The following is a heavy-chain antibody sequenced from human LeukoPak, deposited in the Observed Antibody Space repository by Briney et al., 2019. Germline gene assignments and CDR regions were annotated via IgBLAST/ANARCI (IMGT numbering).Heavy chain of an antibody. J-gene: IGHJ6*02. D-gene: IGHD3-3*01. CDR3: ATSPTYYDSTTPYYYYGMDV. CDR1: GYTLTELS. CDR2: FDPEDGET. Sequence: WASVKVSCKVSGYTLTELSMHWVRQAPGKGLEWMGGFDPEDGETTYAQKFQGRVTMTEDTSTDTAYMELSSLRSEDTAVYYCATSPTYYDSTTPYYYYGMDVWGQGTTVTVSS. V-gene: IGHV1-24*01.